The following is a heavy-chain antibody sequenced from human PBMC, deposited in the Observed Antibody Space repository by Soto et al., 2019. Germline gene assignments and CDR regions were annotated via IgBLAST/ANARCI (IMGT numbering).Heavy chain of an antibody. CDR1: GYTFTGYY. D-gene: IGHD7-27*01. V-gene: IGHV1-2*02. CDR2: INPNSGGT. CDR3: ASTHLTHDAFDI. Sequence: ASVKVSCKASGYTFTGYYMHWVRQAPGQGLEWMGWINPNSGGTNYAQKFQGRVTMTRDTSISTAYMELSRLRSDDTAMYYCASTHLTHDAFDIWGQGTMVTVSS. J-gene: IGHJ3*02.